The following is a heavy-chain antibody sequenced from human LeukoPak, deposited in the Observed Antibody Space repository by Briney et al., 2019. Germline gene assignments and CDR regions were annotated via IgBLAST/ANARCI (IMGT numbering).Heavy chain of an antibody. CDR3: ARDPRGAVVPGAMGV. CDR1: GFTFSDYY. Sequence: GGSLRLSCAASGFTFSDYYMSWIRQAPGKGLEWVSYVSSSGTTIYYADSVKGRFTISRDNGQSSLYLQMNSLRAEDTAVYYCARDPRGAVVPGAMGVWGKGTTVTVSS. D-gene: IGHD2-2*01. CDR2: VSSSGTTI. V-gene: IGHV3-11*01. J-gene: IGHJ6*04.